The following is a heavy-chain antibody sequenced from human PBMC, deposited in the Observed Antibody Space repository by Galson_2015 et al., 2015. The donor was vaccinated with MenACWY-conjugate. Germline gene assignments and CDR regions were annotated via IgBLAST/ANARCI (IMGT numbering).Heavy chain of an antibody. CDR2: IYDSGTT. J-gene: IGHJ4*02. Sequence: ETLSLTCPVSGGSASSSGYYWTWIRQPPEKGLEWIGLIYDSGTTKYNPSLKGRVTISLDTSKNQVSLKLSSVTAADTAVYYCAREFSYWVQGTLVTVSS. V-gene: IGHV4-61*08. D-gene: IGHD2/OR15-2a*01. CDR3: AREFSY. CDR1: GGSASSSGYY.